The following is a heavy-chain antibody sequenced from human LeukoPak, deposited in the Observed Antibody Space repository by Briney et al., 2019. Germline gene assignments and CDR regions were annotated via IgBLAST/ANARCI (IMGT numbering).Heavy chain of an antibody. D-gene: IGHD6-13*01. V-gene: IGHV3-23*01. CDR2: ISGSGGST. CDR3: AKGRYSSSWHEQRDYFDY. CDR1: GFTFSSYA. J-gene: IGHJ4*02. Sequence: GGSLRLSCAASGFTFSSYAMSWVRQAPGKGLEWVSAISGSGGSTYYADSVKGRFTISRDNSKNTLYLQMNSLRAEDTAVYYCAKGRYSSSWHEQRDYFDYWGQGTLVTVSS.